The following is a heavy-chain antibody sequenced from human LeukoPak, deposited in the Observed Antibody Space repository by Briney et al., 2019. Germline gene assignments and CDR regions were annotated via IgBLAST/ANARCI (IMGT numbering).Heavy chain of an antibody. CDR3: ARDIRYGLMVYAIRD. CDR1: GGSISSSSYY. V-gene: IGHV4-39*07. CDR2: IYYSGST. D-gene: IGHD2-8*01. J-gene: IGHJ4*02. Sequence: SETLSLTCTVSGGSISSSSYYWGWIRQPPGKGLEWIGSIYYSGSTYYNPSLKSRVTISVDTSKNQFSLKLSSVTAADTAVYYCARDIRYGLMVYAIRDWGQGTLVTVSS.